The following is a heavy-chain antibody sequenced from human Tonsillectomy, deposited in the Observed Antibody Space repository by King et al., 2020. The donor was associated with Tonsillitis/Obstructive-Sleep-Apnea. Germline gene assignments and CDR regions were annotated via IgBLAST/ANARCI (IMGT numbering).Heavy chain of an antibody. D-gene: IGHD6-19*01. V-gene: IGHV3-30*18. CDR3: AKDXXSGPIGGDFDX. CDR2: ISSDGSNK. J-gene: IGHJ4*02. CDR1: GFTFSSHG. Sequence: VQLVESGGGVVQPGRPLRLSCAASGFTFSSHGMHWVRQAPGKGLEWVAVISSDGSNKFYADSVKGRLTISRDNSKNTLYLEMNSLRAEDTAVYYCAKDXXSGPIGGDFDXXGQGTLVTVSS.